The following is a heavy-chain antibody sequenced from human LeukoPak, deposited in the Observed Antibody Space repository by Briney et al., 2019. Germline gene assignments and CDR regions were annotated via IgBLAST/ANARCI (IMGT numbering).Heavy chain of an antibody. CDR2: ISSSSSYI. D-gene: IGHD3-9*01. J-gene: IGHJ4*02. CDR3: ARDHYDILTGPHYYFDY. CDR1: GFTFSSYS. Sequence: PGGSLRLSCAASGFTFSSYSMNWVRQAPGKGLEWVSSISSSSSYIYYADSVKGRFTISRDNAKHHLYLQMNSLRAEDTAVYYCARDHYDILTGPHYYFDYWRQGTLVSVSS. V-gene: IGHV3-21*01.